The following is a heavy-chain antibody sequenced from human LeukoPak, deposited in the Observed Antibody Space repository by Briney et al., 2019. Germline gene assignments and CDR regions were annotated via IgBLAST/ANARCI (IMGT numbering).Heavy chain of an antibody. CDR3: ARELDTAMD. Sequence: SETLSLTCTVSGGSISSGGYYWSWIRQPPGKGLEWIGYIYHSGSTYYNPSLKSRVTISVDRSKNQFSLKLSSVTAADTAVYYCARELDTAMDWGQGTLVTVSS. D-gene: IGHD5-18*01. V-gene: IGHV4-30-2*01. J-gene: IGHJ4*02. CDR1: GGSISSGGYY. CDR2: IYHSGST.